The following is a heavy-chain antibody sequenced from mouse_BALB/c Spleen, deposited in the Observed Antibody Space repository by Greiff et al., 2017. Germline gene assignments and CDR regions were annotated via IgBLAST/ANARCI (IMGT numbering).Heavy chain of an antibody. Sequence: EVQLQESGPGLVKPSQSLSLTCSVTGYSITSGYYWNWIRQFPGNKLEWMGYISYDGSNNYNPALKNRISITRDTSKNQFFLKLNSVTTEDTATYCCARDLVTLGYFDVWGAGTTVTVSS. D-gene: IGHD2-12*01. J-gene: IGHJ1*01. CDR3: ARDLVTLGYFDV. CDR1: GYSITSGYY. V-gene: IGHV3-6*02. CDR2: ISYDGSN.